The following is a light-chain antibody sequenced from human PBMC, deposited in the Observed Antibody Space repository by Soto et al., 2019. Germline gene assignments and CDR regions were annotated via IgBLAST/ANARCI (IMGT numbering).Light chain of an antibody. CDR3: QQYGHWPYT. CDR2: GAS. Sequence: IVMTQSPATLSVSPGERATLSCRASQTIISNLAWHQQKPGQAPRLLIYGASARAAGVPARFSGSRYGTEFTLSISGMQSEDFAVYYCQQYGHWPYTFGQGTKLEIK. CDR1: QTIISN. V-gene: IGKV3-15*01. J-gene: IGKJ2*01.